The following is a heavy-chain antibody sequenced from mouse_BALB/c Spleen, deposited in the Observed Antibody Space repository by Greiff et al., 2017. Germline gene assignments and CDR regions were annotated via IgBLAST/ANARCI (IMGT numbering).Heavy chain of an antibody. V-gene: IGHV14-4*02. CDR3: NAYGNYAWFAY. Sequence: DVKLQESGAELVRSGASVKLSCTASGFNIKDYYMHWVKQRPEQGLEWIGWIDPENGDTEYAPKFQGKATMTADTSSNTAYLQLSSLTSEDTAVYYCNAYGNYAWFAYWGQGTLVTVSA. CDR1: GFNIKDYY. CDR2: IDPENGDT. J-gene: IGHJ3*01. D-gene: IGHD2-1*01.